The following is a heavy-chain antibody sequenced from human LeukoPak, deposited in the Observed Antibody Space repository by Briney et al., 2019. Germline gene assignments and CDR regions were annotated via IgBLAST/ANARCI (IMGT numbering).Heavy chain of an antibody. J-gene: IGHJ5*02. D-gene: IGHD3-16*01. CDR1: GGSVTSGTYH. CDR2: VYFDGGT. CDR3: ARDHYYDGRGRFDP. V-gene: IGHV4-39*07. Sequence: AETLSLTCSVSGGSVTSGTYHWGWIRQPPGKGLEWIGSVYFDGGTHYNPSLQSRVTISVDTSKNQFSLRLSSVTAADTALYYCARDHYYDGRGRFDPWGQGTLVTVSS.